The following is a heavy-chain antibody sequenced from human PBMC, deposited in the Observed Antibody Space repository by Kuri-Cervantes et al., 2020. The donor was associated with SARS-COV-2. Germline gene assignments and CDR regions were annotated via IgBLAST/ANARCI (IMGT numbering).Heavy chain of an antibody. CDR3: ARTTTVVTPVDY. CDR1: GYSFTSYW. Sequence: GGSLRLSCKGSGYSFTSYWIGWVRQMPGKGLEWMGIIYPGDSDTRYSPSFQGQVTISADKSISTAYLQWSSLKASDTATYYCARTTTVVTPVDYWGQGTLVTVSS. CDR2: IYPGDSDT. J-gene: IGHJ4*02. V-gene: IGHV5-51*01. D-gene: IGHD4-23*01.